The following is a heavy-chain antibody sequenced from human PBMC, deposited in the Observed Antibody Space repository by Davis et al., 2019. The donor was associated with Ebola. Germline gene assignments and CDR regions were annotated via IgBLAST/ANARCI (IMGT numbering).Heavy chain of an antibody. D-gene: IGHD5-24*01. CDR1: GGSISSSSYY. CDR2: IYYSGST. CDR3: ARDGYNYSYFDY. J-gene: IGHJ4*02. Sequence: SETLSLTCTVSGGSISSSSYYWGWIRQPPGKGLEWIGSIYYSGSTYYNPSLKSRVTISMDTSKNQFSLKMSSVTAADTAVYYCARDGYNYSYFDYWGQGTLVTVSS. V-gene: IGHV4-39*07.